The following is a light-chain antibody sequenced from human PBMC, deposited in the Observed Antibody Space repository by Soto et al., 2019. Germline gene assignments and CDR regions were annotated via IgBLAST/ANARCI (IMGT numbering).Light chain of an antibody. J-gene: IGKJ1*01. V-gene: IGKV2-28*01. CDR3: MQALQTPWT. CDR1: QSLLHSNGYNY. Sequence: DIVMTQSPLSLPVTPGGPASISCRSSQSLLHSNGYNYLDWYLQKPGQSPQLLIYLGSNRASGVPDRFSGSGSGTDFTLKISRVEAEDVGVYYCMQALQTPWTFGQGTKVDIK. CDR2: LGS.